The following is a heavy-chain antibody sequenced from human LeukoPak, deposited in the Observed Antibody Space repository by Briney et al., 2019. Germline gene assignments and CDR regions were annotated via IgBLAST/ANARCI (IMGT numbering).Heavy chain of an antibody. CDR2: ISSSSSYI. D-gene: IGHD3-22*01. Sequence: GGSLRLSCAASGFTFSSYSMNWVRQAPGKGLEWVSSISSSSSYIYCADSVKGRFTISRDNAKNSLYLQMNSLRAEDTAVYYCARDVPADYYDSSGYSLDYWGQGTLVTVSS. CDR3: ARDVPADYYDSSGYSLDY. V-gene: IGHV3-21*01. J-gene: IGHJ4*02. CDR1: GFTFSSYS.